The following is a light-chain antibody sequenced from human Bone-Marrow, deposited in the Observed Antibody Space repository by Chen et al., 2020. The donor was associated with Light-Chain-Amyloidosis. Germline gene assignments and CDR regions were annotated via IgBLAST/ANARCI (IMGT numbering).Light chain of an antibody. CDR2: YKSGSDN. V-gene: IGLV5-45*02. CDR3: MMWHNSAWV. CDR1: SGINVGADR. Sequence: QTVLIQPSSLSASPGTSASLTCTLGSGINVGADRIYWYQQKPGSPPQYLLRYKSGSDNRRVSGVPRRFSGFTAGSANAVVLYISGLQAEDEADYYCMMWHNSAWVFGGGTKLSVL. J-gene: IGLJ3*02.